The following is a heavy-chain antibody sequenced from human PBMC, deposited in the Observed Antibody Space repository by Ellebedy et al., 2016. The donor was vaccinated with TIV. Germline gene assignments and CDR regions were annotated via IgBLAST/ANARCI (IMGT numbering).Heavy chain of an antibody. Sequence: KVSCKGSGYSFTTYWITWVRQMPGKGLEWMGRIDPSDSYTKYSPSFQGHVTISADKSISTAYLQWSSLKASDTAMYYCSRLYGSGYYFDYWGQGTLVTVSS. J-gene: IGHJ4*02. CDR2: IDPSDSYT. V-gene: IGHV5-10-1*01. D-gene: IGHD3-22*01. CDR1: GYSFTTYW. CDR3: SRLYGSGYYFDY.